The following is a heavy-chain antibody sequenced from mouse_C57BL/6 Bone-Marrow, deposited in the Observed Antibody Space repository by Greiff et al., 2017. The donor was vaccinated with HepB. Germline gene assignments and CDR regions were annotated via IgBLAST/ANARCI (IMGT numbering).Heavy chain of an antibody. CDR2: INPNNGGT. CDR3: ARHYYYGSGDYAMDY. J-gene: IGHJ4*01. D-gene: IGHD1-1*01. CDR1: GYTFTDYN. V-gene: IGHV1-18*01. Sequence: VQLQQSGPELVKPGASVKIPCKASGYTFTDYNMDWVKQSHGKSLEWIGDINPNNGGTIYNQKFKGKATLTVDKSSSTAYMELLSLTSEDTAVYYCARHYYYGSGDYAMDYWGQGTSVTVSS.